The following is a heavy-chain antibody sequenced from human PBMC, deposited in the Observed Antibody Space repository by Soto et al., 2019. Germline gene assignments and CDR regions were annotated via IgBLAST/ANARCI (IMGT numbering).Heavy chain of an antibody. V-gene: IGHV1-3*05. CDR2: INAGNGNT. Sequence: QVQLVQSGAEEKKPGASVKVSCKASGYTFTSYAMHWVRQAPGQRLEWMGWINAGNGNTKYSQKFQGRVTITRDTSASTYYIELSILRSEDTAVYYCAMSIVVVTALDYWGQVTLVTVSS. J-gene: IGHJ4*02. CDR1: GYTFTSYA. CDR3: AMSIVVVTALDY. D-gene: IGHD2-21*02.